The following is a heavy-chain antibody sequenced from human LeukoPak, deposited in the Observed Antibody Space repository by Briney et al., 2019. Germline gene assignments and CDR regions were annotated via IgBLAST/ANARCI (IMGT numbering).Heavy chain of an antibody. CDR2: INHSGST. J-gene: IGHJ4*02. D-gene: IGHD5-24*01. Sequence: SETLSLTCTVSGGSISSYYWSWIRQPPGKGLEWIGEINHSGSTNYNPSLKSRVTISVDTSKNQFSLKLSSVTAADTAVYYCARDREMATTDWGQGTLVTVSS. CDR1: GGSISSYY. V-gene: IGHV4-34*01. CDR3: ARDREMATTD.